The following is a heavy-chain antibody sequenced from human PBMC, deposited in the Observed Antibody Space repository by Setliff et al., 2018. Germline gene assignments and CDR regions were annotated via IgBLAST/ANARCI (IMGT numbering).Heavy chain of an antibody. CDR1: GFPLSNAQMG. CDR3: ARLWEYSTTEGWFDP. J-gene: IGHJ5*02. V-gene: IGHV2-26*01. D-gene: IGHD6-13*01. CDR2: IFSNDGK. Sequence: SGPTLVNPTETLTLTCSVSGFPLSNAQMGVGWIRQPPGKALEWLAHIFSNDGKSYRTSPKSRLTISKDTSKSQVILTMTNMDPVDTATYYCARLWEYSTTEGWFDPWGQGALVTVSS.